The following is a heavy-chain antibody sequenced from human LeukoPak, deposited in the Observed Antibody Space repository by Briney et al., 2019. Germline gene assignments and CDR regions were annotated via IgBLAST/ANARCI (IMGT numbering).Heavy chain of an antibody. D-gene: IGHD3-16*01. CDR2: ISAFNYII. CDR1: GYSFSHYG. V-gene: IGHV1-18*01. J-gene: IGHJ4*02. CDR3: TRGSSISAQGDT. Sequence: GASVKVSSKTSGYSFSHYGISWWRQAPGQGLEWVGWISAFNYIIEYAQKFQGRVTMTQDTATSTAYMELRSLTSDDTAVFYYTRGSSISAQGDTWGQGTLVSVSS.